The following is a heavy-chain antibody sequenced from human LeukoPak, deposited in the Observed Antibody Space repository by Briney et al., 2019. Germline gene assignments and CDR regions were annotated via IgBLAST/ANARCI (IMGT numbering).Heavy chain of an antibody. J-gene: IGHJ3*02. CDR3: ARYVTGAFDI. V-gene: IGHV6-1*01. CDR1: GDSVSSNSAT. CDR2: TFYRSKWYN. D-gene: IGHD2-21*02. Sequence: SQTLSLTCAISGDSVSSNSATWNWIRQSPSRGLEWLGRTFYRSKWYNEYAVSVKSRIIVNPDTSTNHFSLQPNSVTPEDTAVYYCARYVTGAFDIWGLGTIVTVSS.